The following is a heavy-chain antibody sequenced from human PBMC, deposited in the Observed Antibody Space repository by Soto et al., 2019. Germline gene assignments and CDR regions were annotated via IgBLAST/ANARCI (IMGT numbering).Heavy chain of an antibody. CDR3: ARSYGSGSYTPNWFDP. CDR1: GFSLSTSGVG. CDR2: IYWDDDK. D-gene: IGHD3-10*01. J-gene: IGHJ5*02. V-gene: IGHV2-5*02. Sequence: SGPTLVNPTQTLTLTCTFSGFSLSTSGVGVGWIRQPPGKALEWLALIYWDDDKRYSPSLKSRLTITKDTSKNQVVLTMTNMDPVDTVTYYFARSYGSGSYTPNWFDPWGQGTLVTVSS.